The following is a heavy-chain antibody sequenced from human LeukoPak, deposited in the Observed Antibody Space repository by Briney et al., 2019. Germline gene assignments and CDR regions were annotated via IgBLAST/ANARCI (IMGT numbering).Heavy chain of an antibody. J-gene: IGHJ4*02. V-gene: IGHV4-38-2*02. CDR2: IYHSGST. CDR1: DYSISSGYY. Sequence: SETLSLTCTISDYSISSGYYWGWIRQPPGKGLEWIGSIYHSGSTYYNPSLKSRVTISLDTSENQFSLKLSSVTAADTAVYYCARDLYSSGWGYFDYWGQGTLVTVSS. D-gene: IGHD6-19*01. CDR3: ARDLYSSGWGYFDY.